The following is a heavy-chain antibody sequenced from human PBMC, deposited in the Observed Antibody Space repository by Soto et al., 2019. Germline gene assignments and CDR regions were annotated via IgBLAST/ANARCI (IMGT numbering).Heavy chain of an antibody. CDR1: GGSISSSSYY. V-gene: IGHV4-39*01. J-gene: IGHJ4*02. Sequence: SETLSLTCTVSGGSISSSSYYWGWIRQPPGKGLEWIGSIYYSGSTYYNPSLKSRVTISVDTSKNQFSLKLSSVTAADTAVYYCASYGMLDVVNHNYFDYWGQGTLVTVSS. CDR2: IYYSGST. D-gene: IGHD3-22*01. CDR3: ASYGMLDVVNHNYFDY.